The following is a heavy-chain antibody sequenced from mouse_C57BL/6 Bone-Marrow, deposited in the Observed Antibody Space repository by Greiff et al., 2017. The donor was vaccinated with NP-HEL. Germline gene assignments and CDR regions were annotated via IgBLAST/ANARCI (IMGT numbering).Heavy chain of an antibody. CDR3: ARSGYSGFAY. J-gene: IGHJ3*01. CDR2: IDPSNGNT. V-gene: IGHV14-3*01. D-gene: IGHD2-3*01. CDR1: GFYFKDTY. Sequence: VQLQQSVAELVRPGASVKLSCTASGFYFKDTYMHWVKQRPEQSLEWIGSIDPSNGNTNYAPKFQGKATLTADTSSNTAYLQLSSLTSEDTAIYYGARSGYSGFAYGGQGTLVTVSA.